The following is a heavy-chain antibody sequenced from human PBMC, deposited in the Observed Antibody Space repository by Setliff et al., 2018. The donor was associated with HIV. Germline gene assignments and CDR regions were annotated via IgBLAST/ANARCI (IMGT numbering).Heavy chain of an antibody. CDR1: GFPLSTSGMC. J-gene: IGHJ6*02. D-gene: IGHD6-6*01. CDR2: IDWDDDE. CDR3: ARIVISSSSNYYYGMDV. Sequence: SGPTLVNPTQTLTLTCTFSGFPLSTSGMCVNWIRQPPGEALEWLARIDWDDDEYYSTSLKTRLTISKDTSKNQVVLTMTNMDPVDTATYYCARIVISSSSNYYYGMDVWGQGTTVTVSS. V-gene: IGHV2-70*11.